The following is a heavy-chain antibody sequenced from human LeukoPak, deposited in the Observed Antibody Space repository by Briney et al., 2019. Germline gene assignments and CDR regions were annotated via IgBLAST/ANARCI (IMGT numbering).Heavy chain of an antibody. CDR1: GYTLTELS. V-gene: IGHV1-24*01. CDR2: FDPEDGET. J-gene: IGHJ4*02. Sequence: GASVKVSCKVSGYTLTELSMHWVRQAPGKGLEWMGGFDPEDGETIYAQKFQGRVTMTEDTSTDTAYMELSSLRSEDTAVYYCATGGGSDFWLRFGCWGQGTLVTVSS. D-gene: IGHD5-12*01. CDR3: ATGGGSDFWLRFGC.